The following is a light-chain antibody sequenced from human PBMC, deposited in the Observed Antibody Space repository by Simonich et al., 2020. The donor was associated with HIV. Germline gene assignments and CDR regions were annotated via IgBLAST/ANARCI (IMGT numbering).Light chain of an antibody. CDR3: SSYTSSSTWV. CDR1: NSDVGGYNY. J-gene: IGLJ3*02. CDR2: DVS. V-gene: IGLV2-14*03. Sequence: QSALTQPASVSGSPGQSITISCTGTNSDVGGYNYVSWSQQHPGKAPKLMIYDVSHRPSGVSNRFSGSKSGNTASLTISGLQAEDEADYYCSSYTSSSTWVFGGGTKLTVL.